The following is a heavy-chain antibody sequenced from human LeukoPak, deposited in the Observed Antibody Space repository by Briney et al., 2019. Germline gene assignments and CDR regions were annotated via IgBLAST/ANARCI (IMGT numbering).Heavy chain of an antibody. CDR2: ISYSSETI. CDR1: GFTFDDYA. CDR3: TKDRGGSSQLGDAFDV. D-gene: IGHD1-26*01. J-gene: IGHJ3*01. V-gene: IGHV3-9*01. Sequence: SGGSLRLSCAASGFTFDDYAMHWVRQVPGKGLEWVSGISYSSETIGYVDSVKGRFTISRDNAKKSLYLQMNSLRAEDTALYYCTKDRGGSSQLGDAFDVWGQGTMVSVSS.